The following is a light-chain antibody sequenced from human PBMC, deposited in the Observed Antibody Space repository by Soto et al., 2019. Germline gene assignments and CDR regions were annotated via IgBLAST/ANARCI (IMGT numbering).Light chain of an antibody. CDR2: DAS. J-gene: IGKJ1*01. CDR1: QSISSW. CDR3: QQYNSYWT. V-gene: IGKV1-5*01. Sequence: DIQMTQSPSTLSASVGDRVTITCRASQSISSWLAWYQQKPGKAPKLLIYDASSLESGVPSMFSGSGSGTEFTLTISSRQPDDFATYYCQQYNSYWTFGQGTKVEIK.